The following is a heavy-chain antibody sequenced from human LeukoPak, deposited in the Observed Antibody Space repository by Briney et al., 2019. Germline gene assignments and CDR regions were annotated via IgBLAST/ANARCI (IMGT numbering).Heavy chain of an antibody. J-gene: IGHJ4*02. CDR2: ITSGGDYI. Sequence: PGGSLRLSCAASGFTFSSYWMHWVRQAPGKGVEWVSSITSGGDYIYYADAVKGRFTTSRDNAKNSLSLQLNSLRVEHTAVSYCARGHYDVLAASYKWTPDYWGQGTLVTVSS. CDR3: ARGHYDVLAASYKWTPDY. CDR1: GFTFSSYW. D-gene: IGHD3-9*01. V-gene: IGHV3-21*01.